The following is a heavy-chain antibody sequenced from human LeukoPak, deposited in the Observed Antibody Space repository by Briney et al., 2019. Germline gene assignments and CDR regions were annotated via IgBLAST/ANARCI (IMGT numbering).Heavy chain of an antibody. CDR2: IYYSGSA. D-gene: IGHD6-13*01. CDR3: ARKRSNSWQGHFDY. CDR1: GGSISNGDYY. Sequence: SETLSLTCTVSGGSISNGDYYWSWIRQPPGKSLEWIGYIYYSGSAYYNPSLQSRVAISVDTSKNQFSLNLTSVTAADTAVYYCARKRSNSWQGHFDYWGQGTLVTVSS. V-gene: IGHV4-30-4*01. J-gene: IGHJ4*02.